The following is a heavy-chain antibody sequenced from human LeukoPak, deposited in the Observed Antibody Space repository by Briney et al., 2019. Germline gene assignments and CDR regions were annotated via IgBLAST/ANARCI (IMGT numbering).Heavy chain of an antibody. V-gene: IGHV3-48*02. Sequence: GGSLRLSCAASGFTFSSYSMNWVRQAPGKGLEWGSYISSSSSTIYYADSVKGRFTISRENAKNSLYLQMNSLRDEDAAVYYCARVLKGVAVAGWGFDYWGQGTLVTVSS. D-gene: IGHD6-19*01. J-gene: IGHJ4*02. CDR1: GFTFSSYS. CDR3: ARVLKGVAVAGWGFDY. CDR2: ISSSSSTI.